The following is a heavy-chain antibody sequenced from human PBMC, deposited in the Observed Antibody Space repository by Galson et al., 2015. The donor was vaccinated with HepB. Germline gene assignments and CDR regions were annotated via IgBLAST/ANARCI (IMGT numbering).Heavy chain of an antibody. CDR2: IIPILGIA. J-gene: IGHJ4*02. CDR3: ARARSDYDYIWGSYRYYYFDC. V-gene: IGHV1-69*10. Sequence: SVKVSCKASGGTFSSYAISWVRQAPGQGLEWMGGIIPILGIANYAQKFQGRVTITADKSTSTAYMELSSLRSEDTAVYYCARARSDYDYIWGSYRYYYFDCWGQGTLVTVSS. CDR1: GGTFSSYA. D-gene: IGHD3-16*02.